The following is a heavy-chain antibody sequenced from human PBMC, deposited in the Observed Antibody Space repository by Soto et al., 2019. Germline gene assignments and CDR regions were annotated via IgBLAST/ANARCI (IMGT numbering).Heavy chain of an antibody. CDR1: GGSVSSGSYY. D-gene: IGHD3-22*01. V-gene: IGHV4-61*01. CDR3: ARLLTYERSGYVGFDY. Sequence: QVQLQESGPGLVKPSETLSLTCTVSGGSVSSGSYYWSWIRQPPGKGLEWIGYIDYSGSTNYNPTLKSRVPISVDTSKNQFSLKLSSVTAADTAVYYCARLLTYERSGYVGFDYWGQRTLVTVSS. CDR2: IDYSGST. J-gene: IGHJ4*02.